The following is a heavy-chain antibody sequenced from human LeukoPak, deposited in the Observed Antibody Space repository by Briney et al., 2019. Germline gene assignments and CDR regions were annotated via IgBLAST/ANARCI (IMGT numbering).Heavy chain of an antibody. CDR1: GYTFTNYG. Sequence: ASVKVSCKASGYTFTNYGIRWVRQAPGQGLAWMGWISGYNGNTNYAQKSQGRVTMTTDTSTNTAHMELRSLRSDDTAIYYCARDCGYQCLFDYWGQGTLVTVSS. D-gene: IGHD5-12*01. J-gene: IGHJ4*02. CDR2: ISGYNGNT. CDR3: ARDCGYQCLFDY. V-gene: IGHV1-18*01.